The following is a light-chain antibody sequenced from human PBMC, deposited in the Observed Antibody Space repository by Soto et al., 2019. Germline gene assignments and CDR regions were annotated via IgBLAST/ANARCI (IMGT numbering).Light chain of an antibody. CDR2: AAS. CDR1: QGISSY. CDR3: QQYYSYPNT. Sequence: AIRMTQSPSSFSASTGDRVTITCRASQGISSYLAWYQQKPGKAPKLLIYAASTLQSGVPSRFSGSGSGTDCTLTISCLQSEDFATYYCQQYYSYPNTFGQGTKLEIK. J-gene: IGKJ2*01. V-gene: IGKV1-8*01.